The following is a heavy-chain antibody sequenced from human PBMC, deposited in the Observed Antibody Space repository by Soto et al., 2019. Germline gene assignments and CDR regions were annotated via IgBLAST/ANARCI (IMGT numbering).Heavy chain of an antibody. V-gene: IGHV4-39*01. D-gene: IGHD3-3*01. J-gene: IGHJ6*03. CDR1: GGSISSSTYY. CDR2: IYFSGST. Sequence: SETLSLTCTVSGGSISSSTYYWGWIRQPPGKGLEWIGTIYFSGSTYYNPSLKSRVTISVDTSKNQFSLKLSSVTAADTAAYYCARSTYDFWSGYPRSYYYYMDVWGKGTTVTVSS. CDR3: ARSTYDFWSGYPRSYYYYMDV.